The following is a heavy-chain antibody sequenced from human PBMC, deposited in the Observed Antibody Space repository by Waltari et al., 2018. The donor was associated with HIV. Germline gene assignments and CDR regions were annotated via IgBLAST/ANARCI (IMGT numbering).Heavy chain of an antibody. V-gene: IGHV3-33*01. J-gene: IGHJ6*02. CDR3: ARDRSEGGGYYYYGLDV. CDR2: IWYDGTNK. CDR1: GFTFSSYG. D-gene: IGHD2-15*01. Sequence: QVQLVESGGGVVQPGRSLRLSCAASGFTFSSYGMHWVRQAPGKGLGCVAVIWYDGTNKYYADSVKGRFTISRDNSKNTLYLQMNSLRAEDTAVYYCARDRSEGGGYYYYGLDVWGQGTTVTVSS.